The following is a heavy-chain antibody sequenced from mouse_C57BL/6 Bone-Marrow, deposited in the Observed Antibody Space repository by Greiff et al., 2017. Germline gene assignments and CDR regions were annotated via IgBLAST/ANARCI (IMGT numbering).Heavy chain of an antibody. J-gene: IGHJ2*01. Sequence: VQLQQSGPGLVKPSQSLSLTCSVTGYSITSGYYWNWIRQFPGNKLEWMGYISYDGSNNYNPSLKNRISITRDTSKNQFFLKLNSVTTEDTATYYCAREKAGTRGYFDYWGQGTTLTVSS. D-gene: IGHD4-1*01. CDR3: AREKAGTRGYFDY. CDR1: GYSITSGYY. CDR2: ISYDGSN. V-gene: IGHV3-6*01.